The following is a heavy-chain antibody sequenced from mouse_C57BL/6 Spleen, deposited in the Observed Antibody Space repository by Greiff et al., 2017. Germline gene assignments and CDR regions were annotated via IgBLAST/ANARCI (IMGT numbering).Heavy chain of an antibody. Sequence: VQLQESDAELVKPGASVKISCKVSGYTFTDHTIHWMKQRPEQGLEWIGYIYPRDGSTKYNEKFKGKATLTADKSSSTAYMQLNSLTSEDSAVYFCASEADGYYRFAYWGQGTLVTVSA. CDR3: ASEADGYYRFAY. V-gene: IGHV1-78*01. CDR2: IYPRDGST. J-gene: IGHJ3*01. CDR1: GYTFTDHT. D-gene: IGHD2-3*01.